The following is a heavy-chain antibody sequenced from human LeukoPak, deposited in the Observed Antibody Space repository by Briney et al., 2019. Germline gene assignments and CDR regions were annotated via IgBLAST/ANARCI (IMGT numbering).Heavy chain of an antibody. CDR1: GGSMFSYY. CDR3: ARRAYYDSSGYSPTSGYFDL. CDR2: IYSNGIT. V-gene: IGHV4-4*08. D-gene: IGHD3-22*01. Sequence: SETLSLTCTVSGGSMFSYYWNWIRQPPGKGLEWIGYIYSNGITNYSPSLRSRGSISIATSKNQLSLRLTSVTAADTAIYYCARRAYYDSSGYSPTSGYFDLWGRGTQVTVSS. J-gene: IGHJ2*01.